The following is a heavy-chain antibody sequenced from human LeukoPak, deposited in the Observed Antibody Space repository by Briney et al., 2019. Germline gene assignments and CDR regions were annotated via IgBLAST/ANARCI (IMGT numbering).Heavy chain of an antibody. V-gene: IGHV4-34*01. CDR1: GGSFSGYY. CDR3: ARAGRGVIIRDRYFDY. D-gene: IGHD3-10*01. J-gene: IGHJ4*02. CDR2: INHSGST. Sequence: SETLSLTCAVYGGSFSGYYWSWIRQPPGKGLEWIGEINHSGSTNYNPSLKSRVTISVDTSKNQFSLKLSSVTAADTAVYYCARAGRGVIIRDRYFDYWGQGTLVTVSS.